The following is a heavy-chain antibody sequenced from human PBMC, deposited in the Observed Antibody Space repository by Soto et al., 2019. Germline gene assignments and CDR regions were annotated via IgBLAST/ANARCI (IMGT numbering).Heavy chain of an antibody. CDR2: IIPIFGTA. Sequence: QVQLVQSGAEVKKPGSSVKVSCKASGGTFSSYAISWVRQAPGQGLEWMGGIIPIFGTANSAQKFQGRVTITADESTSTAYIELSSLRSEDTAVYYCAREWTEQWLQYGMDVWGQGTTVTVSS. CDR1: GGTFSSYA. D-gene: IGHD6-19*01. J-gene: IGHJ6*02. V-gene: IGHV1-69*01. CDR3: AREWTEQWLQYGMDV.